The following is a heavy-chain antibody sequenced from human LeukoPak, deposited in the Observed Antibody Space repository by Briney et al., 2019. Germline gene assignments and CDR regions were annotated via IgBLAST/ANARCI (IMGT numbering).Heavy chain of an antibody. D-gene: IGHD6-13*01. V-gene: IGHV1-18*01. CDR1: GYTFTSYG. J-gene: IGHJ4*02. CDR3: ARGSWYSSSWPHFDY. Sequence: ASVKVSCKASGYTFTSYGISWVRQAPGQGLEWMGWISAYNGNTNYAQKLQGRVTITRNTSISTAYTELSSLRSEDTAVYYCARGSWYSSSWPHFDYWGQGTLVTVSS. CDR2: ISAYNGNT.